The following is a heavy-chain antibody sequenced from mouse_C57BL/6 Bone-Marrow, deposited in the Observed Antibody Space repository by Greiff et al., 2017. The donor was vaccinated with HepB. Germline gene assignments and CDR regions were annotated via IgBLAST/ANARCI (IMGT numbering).Heavy chain of an antibody. Sequence: VQLQQPGAELVKPGASVKLSCKASGYTFTSYWMHWVKQRPGQGLEWIGMIHPNSGSTNYNEKFKSKATLTVDKSSSTAYMQLSSLTSEDSAVYYCARSIYYGYDGVAYWGQGTLVTVSA. CDR3: ARSIYYGYDGVAY. D-gene: IGHD2-2*01. J-gene: IGHJ3*01. CDR1: GYTFTSYW. CDR2: IHPNSGST. V-gene: IGHV1-64*01.